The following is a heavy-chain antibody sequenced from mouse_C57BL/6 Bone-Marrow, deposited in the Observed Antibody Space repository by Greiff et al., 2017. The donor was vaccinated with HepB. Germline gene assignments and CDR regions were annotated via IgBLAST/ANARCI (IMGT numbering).Heavy chain of an antibody. CDR1: GFNIKDYY. D-gene: IGHD3-2*02. CDR3: TGDSSGYVGFAY. J-gene: IGHJ3*01. Sequence: VQLQQSGAELVRPGASVKLSCTASGFNIKDYYMHWVKQRPEQGLEWIGWIDPENGDTEYASKFQGKDTITADTSSNTAYLQLSSLTSEDTAVYDCTGDSSGYVGFAYWGQGTLVTVSA. V-gene: IGHV14-4*01. CDR2: IDPENGDT.